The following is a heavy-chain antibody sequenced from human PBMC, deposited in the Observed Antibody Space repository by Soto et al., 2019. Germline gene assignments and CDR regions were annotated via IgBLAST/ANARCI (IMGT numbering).Heavy chain of an antibody. CDR1: GFNFGGYA. CDR2: LSGDGSRA. D-gene: IGHD3-16*01. CDR3: AKRGGYAISFYDS. Sequence: KLLESGGQLIQPGGSLRLSCAGTGFNFGGYAMSWVRQAPGKGLEWVSTLSGDGSRAYYADSVRGRFTGSRDNSKSTRYLRMNSLRADDTAIYYCAKRGGYAISFYDSWGQGTLVTVSS. V-gene: IGHV3-23*01. J-gene: IGHJ4*02.